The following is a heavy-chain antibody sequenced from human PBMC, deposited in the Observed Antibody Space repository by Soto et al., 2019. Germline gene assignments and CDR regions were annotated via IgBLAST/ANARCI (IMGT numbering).Heavy chain of an antibody. J-gene: IGHJ5*02. CDR2: IGAYNGNT. CDR1: GYTFTSYG. D-gene: IGHD3-3*01. V-gene: IGHV1-18*01. CDR3: ARVPRDDFWSGYYRPTGVNWFDP. Sequence: QVQLVQSGAEVKKPGASVKVSCKASGYTFTSYGISWVRQAPGQGLEWMGWIGAYNGNTNYAQKLQGRVTMTTDTSTSTAYMELRSLRSDDTAVYYCARVPRDDFWSGYYRPTGVNWFDPWGQGTLVTVSS.